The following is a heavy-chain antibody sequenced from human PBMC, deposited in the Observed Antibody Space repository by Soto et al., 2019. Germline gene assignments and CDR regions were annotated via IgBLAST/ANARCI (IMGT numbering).Heavy chain of an antibody. CDR1: GGSISSGDYY. D-gene: IGHD6-13*01. CDR3: ARTGYSSSFLDP. V-gene: IGHV4-31*02. J-gene: IGHJ5*02. Sequence: SETLSLTCTVSGGSISSGDYYWSWLRQHPGKGREWIGYIYYSGSTHYSSSLKSRVTMSIDTSKNQFPLKLTSVTAADTPMYYCARTGYSSSFLDPWGQGTLVTVSS. CDR2: IYYSGST.